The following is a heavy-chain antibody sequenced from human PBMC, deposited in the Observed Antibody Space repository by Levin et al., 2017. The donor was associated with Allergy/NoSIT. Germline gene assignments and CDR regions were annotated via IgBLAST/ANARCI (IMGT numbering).Heavy chain of an antibody. V-gene: IGHV1-18*01. CDR1: GYTFKNYG. Sequence: ASVKVSCKASGYTFKNYGISWVRQAPGQGLEWMGWISTHNGNTNYAQSFQGRVTMTTAQSTSTADMELRSLISDDTAVYYCARFVVTPVSYFYMDVWGKGTTVTVSS. CDR2: ISTHNGNT. J-gene: IGHJ6*03. CDR3: ARFVVTPVSYFYMDV. D-gene: IGHD2-2*01.